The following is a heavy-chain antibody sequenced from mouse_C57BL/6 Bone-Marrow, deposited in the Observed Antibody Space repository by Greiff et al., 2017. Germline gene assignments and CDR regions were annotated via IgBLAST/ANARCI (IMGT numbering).Heavy chain of an antibody. D-gene: IGHD2-4*01. V-gene: IGHV1-81*01. CDR1: GYTFTSYG. Sequence: VQLQQSGAELARPGASVKLSCKASGYTFTSYGISWVKQRTGQGLEWIGEIYPRSGNTYYNEKFKGKATLTADKSSSTAYMELRSLTSEDSAVYFCARGYDSSWFAYRGQGTLVTVSA. CDR2: IYPRSGNT. CDR3: ARGYDSSWFAY. J-gene: IGHJ3*01.